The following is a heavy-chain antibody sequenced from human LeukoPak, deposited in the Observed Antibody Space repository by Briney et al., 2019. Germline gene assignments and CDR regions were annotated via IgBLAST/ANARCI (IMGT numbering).Heavy chain of an antibody. D-gene: IGHD3-16*01. Sequence: PGRSLRLSCAASGFTFGDYWMNWVRQAPGKGLEWVAIIKGDGRERYYLDSVKGRFTVSRDNARNSLYLQMNRLRPEDTALYYCARDYIGDHWGQGTLVNVSS. CDR3: ARDYIGDH. CDR2: IKGDGRER. J-gene: IGHJ4*02. V-gene: IGHV3-7*01. CDR1: GFTFGDYW.